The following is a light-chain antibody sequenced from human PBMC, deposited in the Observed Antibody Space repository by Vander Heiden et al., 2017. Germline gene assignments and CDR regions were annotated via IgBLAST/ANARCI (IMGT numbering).Light chain of an antibody. Sequence: QSALTQPRSVSGSPGQSVTISCTGTSSDVGGYNYVSWYQQHPGKAPNLMIYDVSKRPSGVPDRFSGSKSGNTASLTISGLQAEDEADYYCCSYAGSYTFVVFGGGTKLTFL. CDR3: CSYAGSYTFVV. CDR1: SSDVGGYNY. CDR2: DVS. V-gene: IGLV2-11*01. J-gene: IGLJ2*01.